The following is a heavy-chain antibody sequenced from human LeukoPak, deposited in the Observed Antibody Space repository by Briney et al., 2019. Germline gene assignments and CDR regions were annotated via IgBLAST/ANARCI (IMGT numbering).Heavy chain of an antibody. CDR3: ARVLAYSSSWYNPYYYYYMDV. CDR2: IYHSGST. V-gene: IGHV4-38-2*02. Sequence: PSETLSLTCTVSGYSISSGYYWGWIRQPPGKGLEWIGSIYHSGSTYYNPSLKSRVTISVDTSKNQFFLKLSSVTAADTAVYYCARVLAYSSSWYNPYYYYYMDVWGKGTTVTVSS. CDR1: GYSISSGYY. D-gene: IGHD6-13*01. J-gene: IGHJ6*03.